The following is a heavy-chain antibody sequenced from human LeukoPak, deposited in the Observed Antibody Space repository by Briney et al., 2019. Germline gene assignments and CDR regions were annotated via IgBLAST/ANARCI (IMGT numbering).Heavy chain of an antibody. D-gene: IGHD6-19*01. V-gene: IGHV3-9*01. Sequence: PGRSLRLSCAASGFTFDDYAMHWVRQAPGKGLEWVSGISWNSGSIGYADSVKGRFTISRDNAKNSLYLQMNSLRAEDTALYYCAKVKYSSGWIDYWGQGTQVTVSS. J-gene: IGHJ4*02. CDR3: AKVKYSSGWIDY. CDR2: ISWNSGSI. CDR1: GFTFDDYA.